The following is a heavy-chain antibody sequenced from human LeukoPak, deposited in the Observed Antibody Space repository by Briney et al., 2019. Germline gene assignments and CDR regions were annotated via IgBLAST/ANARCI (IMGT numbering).Heavy chain of an antibody. V-gene: IGHV4-39*07. CDR2: IYNSGST. CDR3: ARARVGGYYDSSGRAYYYMDV. Sequence: PSETLSLTCNVSGDSISRSRHFWAWIRQSPGRGLEWIGYIYNSGSTYYNPSLKSRVTISVDTSKNQFSLKLSSVTAADTAVYYCARARVGGYYDSSGRAYYYMDVWGKGTTVTVSS. CDR1: GDSISRSRHF. J-gene: IGHJ6*03. D-gene: IGHD3-22*01.